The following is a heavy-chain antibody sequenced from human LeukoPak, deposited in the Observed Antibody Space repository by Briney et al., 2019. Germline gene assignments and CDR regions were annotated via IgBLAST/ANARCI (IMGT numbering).Heavy chain of an antibody. D-gene: IGHD3-22*01. CDR1: GFTFNTYG. Sequence: GGSLRLSCAAAGFTFNTYGMHWLRQAPGKGLEWVALIWYDGSNKYYADSVKGRFTISRDNSRDTLFLQMNSLRAEDTAVYYCARGGYYDSSGHIWGQGTMVTVSS. CDR3: ARGGYYDSSGHI. J-gene: IGHJ3*02. CDR2: IWYDGSNK. V-gene: IGHV3-33*01.